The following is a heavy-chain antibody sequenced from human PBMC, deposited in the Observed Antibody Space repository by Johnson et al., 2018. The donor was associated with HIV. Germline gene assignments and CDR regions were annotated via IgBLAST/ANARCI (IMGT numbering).Heavy chain of an antibody. J-gene: IGHJ3*02. CDR3: ARDRRSIAARPGAAFDI. Sequence: VQLVESGGGVVQPGRSLRLSCAASGFTFDDYAMHWVRQAPGKGLEWVSGISWNSGSIGYADSVKGRSTISRDNAKNSLYLQMNSLRAEDTALYYCARDRRSIAARPGAAFDIWGPGTMVTVS. D-gene: IGHD6-6*01. CDR2: ISWNSGSI. CDR1: GFTFDDYA. V-gene: IGHV3-9*01.